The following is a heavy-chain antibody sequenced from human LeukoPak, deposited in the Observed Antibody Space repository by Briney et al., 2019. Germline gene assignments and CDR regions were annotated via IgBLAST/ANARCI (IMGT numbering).Heavy chain of an antibody. Sequence: PSETPSLTCAVYGGSFSGYYWSWIRQPPGKGLEWIGEINHSGSTNYNPSLKSRVTISVDTSKNQFSLKLSSVTAADTAVYYCARSQWKVVPAAYFDYWGQGTLVTVSS. CDR1: GGSFSGYY. J-gene: IGHJ4*02. CDR2: INHSGST. D-gene: IGHD2-2*01. V-gene: IGHV4-34*01. CDR3: ARSQWKVVPAAYFDY.